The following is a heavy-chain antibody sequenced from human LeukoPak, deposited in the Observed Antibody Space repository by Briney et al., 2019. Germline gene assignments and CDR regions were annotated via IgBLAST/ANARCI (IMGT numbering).Heavy chain of an antibody. J-gene: IGHJ6*02. V-gene: IGHV4-59*01. Sequence: SETLSLTCTVSGGSISSYYWSWIRQPPGKGLEWIGYIYYSGSTNYNPSLKSRVTISVDTSKNQFSLKLSSVTAADTAVYYCARAESIAACPDSDYYYYYGMDVWGQGTTVTVSS. CDR1: GGSISSYY. CDR3: ARAESIAACPDSDYYYYYGMDV. CDR2: IYYSGST. D-gene: IGHD6-6*01.